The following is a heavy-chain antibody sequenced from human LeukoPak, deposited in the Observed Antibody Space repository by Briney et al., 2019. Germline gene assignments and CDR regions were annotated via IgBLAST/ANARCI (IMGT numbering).Heavy chain of an antibody. J-gene: IGHJ4*02. V-gene: IGHV3-30*02. CDR1: GFTFSSYG. Sequence: GGSLGLSCAASGFTFSSYGMHWVRQAPGKGLEWVAFIRYDGSNKYYADSVKGRFTISRDNSKNTLYLQMNSLRAEDTAVYYCAKGLQGRLGELSVDYWGQGTLVTVSS. CDR2: IRYDGSNK. CDR3: AKGLQGRLGELSVDY. D-gene: IGHD3-16*02.